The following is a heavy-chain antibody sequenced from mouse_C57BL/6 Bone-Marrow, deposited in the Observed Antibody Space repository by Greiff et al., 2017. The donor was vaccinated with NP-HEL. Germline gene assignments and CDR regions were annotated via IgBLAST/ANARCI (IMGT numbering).Heavy chain of an antibody. CDR1: YFAFMASA. J-gene: IGHJ3*01. CDR2: FTMYSDAT. Sequence: LQQSGAELVRPGSSVKLSCKDSYFAFMASAMHWVKQRPGHGLEWIGSFTMYSDATEYSENFKGKATLTANTSASTAYMELSSLTSEDSAVYCCAGSYYGSSYPFAYWGQGTLVTVSA. V-gene: IGHV1-49*01. CDR3: AGSYYGSSYPFAY. D-gene: IGHD1-1*01.